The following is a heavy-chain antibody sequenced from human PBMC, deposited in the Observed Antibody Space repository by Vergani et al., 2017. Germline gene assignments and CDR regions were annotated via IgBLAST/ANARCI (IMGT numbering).Heavy chain of an antibody. CDR2: IDPSDSYT. D-gene: IGHD6-19*01. CDR3: ARQVAVAGKWWGPYYYYGMDV. CDR1: GYSFTSYW. J-gene: IGHJ6*02. Sequence: DVQLVQSGAEVKKPGESLRISCKGSGYSFTSYWISWVRQMPGKGLEWMGRIDPSDSYTNYSPSFPGHVTFSADKSISTAYLQWSSLKASDTAMYYCARQVAVAGKWWGPYYYYGMDVWGQGTTVTVSS. V-gene: IGHV5-10-1*01.